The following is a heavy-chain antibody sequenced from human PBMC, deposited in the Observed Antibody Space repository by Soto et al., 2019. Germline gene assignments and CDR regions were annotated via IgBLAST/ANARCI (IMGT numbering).Heavy chain of an antibody. Sequence: ASVKVSCKASGYTFPSYYMHWVRHAPGQGLEWMGIINPSGGSTSYAQKFQGRVTMTRDTSTSTVYMELSSLRSEDTAVYYCARGLYYYDSSGYYGGWFDPWGQGTLVTVSS. D-gene: IGHD3-22*01. CDR3: ARGLYYYDSSGYYGGWFDP. V-gene: IGHV1-46*01. CDR1: GYTFPSYY. CDR2: INPSGGST. J-gene: IGHJ5*02.